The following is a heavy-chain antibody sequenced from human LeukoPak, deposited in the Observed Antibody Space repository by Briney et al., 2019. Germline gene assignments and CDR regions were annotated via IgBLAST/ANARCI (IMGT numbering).Heavy chain of an antibody. D-gene: IGHD1-26*01. Sequence: PGGSVRLSCAASGFTFDTYSFHGVRQSPGRGLDWVALISHDGRRKYYADAVKGRVTIFRDDSKNTLALQMHSLRAEDTAVYYCAKRGGSYFDDYWGQGTLVTVSS. CDR2: ISHDGRRK. J-gene: IGHJ4*02. CDR3: AKRGGSYFDDY. CDR1: GFTFDTYS. V-gene: IGHV3-30*04.